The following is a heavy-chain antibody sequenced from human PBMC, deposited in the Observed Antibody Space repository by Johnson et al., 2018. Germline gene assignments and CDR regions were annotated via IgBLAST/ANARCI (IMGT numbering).Heavy chain of an antibody. V-gene: IGHV3-30*18. D-gene: IGHD1-26*01. CDR2: ISYDGSNK. Sequence: VQLLETGGGVVQPGRSLRLSCAASGFTFSSYGMHWVRQAPGKGLEWVAVISYDGSNKYYADSVKGRFTISRDNSKNTLYLQMNSLRAEETAVYYCAKEDGGGDYRYFQHWGQGTLVTVSS. J-gene: IGHJ1*01. CDR3: AKEDGGGDYRYFQH. CDR1: GFTFSSYG.